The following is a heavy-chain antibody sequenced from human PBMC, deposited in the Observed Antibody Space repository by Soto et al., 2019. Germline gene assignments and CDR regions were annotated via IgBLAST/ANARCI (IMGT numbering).Heavy chain of an antibody. CDR3: ARGYTAAPRTSHCDY. V-gene: IGHV3-30-3*01. CDR2: ISYDGTNE. Sequence: QVQLVESGGGVVQPGRSLRLSCAASGFTFSSYAMHWVRQAPGKGLEWVAVISYDGTNEFYADSVKGRFTISRDNSKNTLYLQMNSLRAEDTAVYYCARGYTAAPRTSHCDYWGQGTLVTVSS. D-gene: IGHD6-13*01. J-gene: IGHJ4*02. CDR1: GFTFSSYA.